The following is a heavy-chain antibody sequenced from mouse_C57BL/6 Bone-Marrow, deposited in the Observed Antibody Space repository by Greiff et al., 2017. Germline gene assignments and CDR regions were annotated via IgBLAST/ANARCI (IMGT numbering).Heavy chain of an antibody. D-gene: IGHD1-1*01. CDR2: ISSGGSCT. CDR3: ARRGTTVVARAMDY. Sequence: EVKLVESGGDLVKPGGSLKLSCAASGFTFSSYGMSWVRQTPDKRLAWVATISSGGSCTYYPDSVKGRFTISRDNAKNTLYLQMSSLTSEDTAMYYCARRGTTVVARAMDYWGQGTSVTVSS. J-gene: IGHJ4*01. CDR1: GFTFSSYG. V-gene: IGHV5-6*02.